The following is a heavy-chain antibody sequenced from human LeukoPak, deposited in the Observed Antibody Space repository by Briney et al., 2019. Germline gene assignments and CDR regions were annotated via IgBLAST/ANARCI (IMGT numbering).Heavy chain of an antibody. V-gene: IGHV5-51*01. CDR2: IYPGDSDT. CDR3: ARRGSSWYGVTGWFDP. J-gene: IGHJ5*02. CDR1: EYSFTSYW. Sequence: GESLKISCKGSEYSFTSYWIGWVRQMPGKGLEWMGIIYPGDSDTRYSPSFQGQVTISADKSISTAYLQWSSLKASDTAMYYCARRGSSWYGVTGWFDPWGQGTLVTVSS. D-gene: IGHD6-13*01.